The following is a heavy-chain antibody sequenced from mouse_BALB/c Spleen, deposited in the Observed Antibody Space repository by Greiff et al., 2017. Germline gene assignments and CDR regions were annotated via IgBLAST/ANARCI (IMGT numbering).Heavy chain of an antibody. CDR3: ARYYYGSSYTYYYAMDY. CDR1: GYTFSSYW. D-gene: IGHD1-1*01. Sequence: VQVVESGAELMKPGASVKISCKATGYTFSSYWIEWVKQRPGHGLEWIGEILPGSGSTNYNEKFKGKATFTADTSSNTAYMQLSSLTSEDSAVYYCARYYYGSSYTYYYAMDYWGQGTSVTVSS. CDR2: ILPGSGST. V-gene: IGHV1-9*01. J-gene: IGHJ4*01.